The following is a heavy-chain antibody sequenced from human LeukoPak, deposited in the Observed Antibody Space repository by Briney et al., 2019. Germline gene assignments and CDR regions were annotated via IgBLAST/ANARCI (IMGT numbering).Heavy chain of an antibody. V-gene: IGHV3-23*03. CDR3: AKSAGALIEYWYFDV. D-gene: IGHD4-17*01. CDR2: IEKDGSSA. Sequence: GGSLRLSCGASGFTFNFFAMSWVRQAPGKGLEWVSGIEKDGSSAYYVDSVRGRFTISRGNSKNTLYLQMHSLRPEDTATYYCAKSAGALIEYWYFDVWGRGTLVTVSS. CDR1: GFTFNFFA. J-gene: IGHJ2*01.